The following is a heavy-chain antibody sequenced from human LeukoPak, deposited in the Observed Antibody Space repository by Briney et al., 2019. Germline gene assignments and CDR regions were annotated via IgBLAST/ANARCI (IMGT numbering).Heavy chain of an antibody. D-gene: IGHD2-15*01. V-gene: IGHV3-23*01. CDR2: ISGSGVST. Sequence: GGSLRLSCAASGFTFSSYAMSWVRRAPGKGLEWVSGISGSGVSTYYADSVKGRFTISRDNSKNNLYLQMNSLRAEDTAVYYCAKGLDIVVVVATLDYWGQGTLVTVSS. CDR1: GFTFSSYA. J-gene: IGHJ4*02. CDR3: AKGLDIVVVVATLDY.